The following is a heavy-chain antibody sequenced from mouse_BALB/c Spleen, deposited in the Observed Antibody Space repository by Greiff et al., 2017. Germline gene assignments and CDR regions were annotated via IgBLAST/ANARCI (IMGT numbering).Heavy chain of an antibody. V-gene: IGHV3-2*02. CDR2: ISYSGST. Sequence: VQLKESGPGLVKPSQSLSLTCTVTGYSITSDYAWNWIRQFPGNKLEWMGYISYSGSTSYNPSLKSRISITRDTSKNQFFLQLNSVTTEDTATYYCARLRDYDSYWGQGTTLTVSS. J-gene: IGHJ2*01. CDR3: ARLRDYDSY. CDR1: GYSITSDYA. D-gene: IGHD2-4*01.